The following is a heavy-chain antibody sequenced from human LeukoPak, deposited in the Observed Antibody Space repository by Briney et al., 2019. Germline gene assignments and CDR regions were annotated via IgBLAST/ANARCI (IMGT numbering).Heavy chain of an antibody. V-gene: IGHV5-51*01. CDR2: IYLDDAET. CDR1: GYSFTSHW. J-gene: IGHJ4*02. CDR3: ARLEGSGTYYDY. Sequence: GESLKISCKGSGYSFTSHWIGSVRQMPGKGLEWMGIIYLDDAETRYSPPFQGQVTVSADRSINTAYLQWSSLRASDTALYYCARLEGSGTYYDYWGQGTLVTVSS. D-gene: IGHD3-10*01.